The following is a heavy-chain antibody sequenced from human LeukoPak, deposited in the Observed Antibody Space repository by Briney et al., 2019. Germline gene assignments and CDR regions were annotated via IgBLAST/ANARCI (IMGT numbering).Heavy chain of an antibody. D-gene: IGHD3-3*01. Sequence: GGSLRLSCAASGFTVSSNYMSWVRQAPGKGLEWVSGIYSGGSTYYADSVKGRFTISRDNSKNTLYLQMNSLRAEDTAVYYCARALRFLDYDYWGQGTLVTVSS. CDR3: ARALRFLDYDY. V-gene: IGHV3-66*02. J-gene: IGHJ4*02. CDR1: GFTVSSNY. CDR2: IYSGGST.